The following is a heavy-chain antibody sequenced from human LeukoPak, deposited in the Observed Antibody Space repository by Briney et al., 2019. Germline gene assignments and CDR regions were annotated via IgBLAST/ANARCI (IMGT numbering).Heavy chain of an antibody. D-gene: IGHD4-17*01. CDR3: ARGNFSYGDYVNYYYYYGMDV. Sequence: SETLSLTCTVSGGSISSYYWSWIRQPPGKGLEWIGYIYYSGSTNYNPSLKSRVTISVDTSKNQFSLKLSSVTAADTAVYYCARGNFSYGDYVNYYYYYGMDVWGQGTTVTVSS. CDR1: GGSISSYY. J-gene: IGHJ6*02. CDR2: IYYSGST. V-gene: IGHV4-59*01.